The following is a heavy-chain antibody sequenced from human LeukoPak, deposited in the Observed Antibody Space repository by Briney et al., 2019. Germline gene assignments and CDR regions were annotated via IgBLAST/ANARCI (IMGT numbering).Heavy chain of an antibody. J-gene: IGHJ4*02. CDR2: MNPNSGNT. CDR3: ARGPAKATVTKYYFDY. D-gene: IGHD4-17*01. CDR1: GYTFTSYD. Sequence: ASVKVSCKASGYTFTSYDINWVRQATGQGLEWMGWMNPNSGNTGYAQKFQGRVTMTRNTSISTAYMELSSLRPEDTAAYYCARGPAKATVTKYYFDYWGQGTLVTVSS. V-gene: IGHV1-8*01.